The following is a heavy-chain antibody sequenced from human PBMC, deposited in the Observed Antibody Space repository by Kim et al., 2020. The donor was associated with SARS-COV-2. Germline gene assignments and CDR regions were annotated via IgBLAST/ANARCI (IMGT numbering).Heavy chain of an antibody. J-gene: IGHJ4*02. D-gene: IGHD3-9*01. CDR1: GYTFTSYY. V-gene: IGHV1-46*01. CDR2: INPSGGST. CDR3: ARAGGPYDILTGYYMREGSYFDY. Sequence: ASVKVSCKASGYTFTSYYMHWVRQAPGQGLEWMGIINPSGGSTSYAQKFQGRVTMTRDTSTSTVYMELSSLRSEDTAVYYCARAGGPYDILTGYYMREGSYFDYWGQGTLVTVSS.